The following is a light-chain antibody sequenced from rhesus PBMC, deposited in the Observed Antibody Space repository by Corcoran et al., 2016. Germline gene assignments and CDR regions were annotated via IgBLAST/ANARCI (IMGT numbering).Light chain of an antibody. Sequence: DIQMTQSPSSLSASVGDRVTITCRASENVNNYLNWYQQKPGKAPKLLIYKASTWQSGVPSRFSGSGSGTDYTFTISSLQPEDVATYYCQHGYGTPFTFGPGTKVDIK. V-gene: IGKV1-74*01. J-gene: IGKJ3*01. CDR2: KAS. CDR3: QHGYGTPFT. CDR1: ENVNNY.